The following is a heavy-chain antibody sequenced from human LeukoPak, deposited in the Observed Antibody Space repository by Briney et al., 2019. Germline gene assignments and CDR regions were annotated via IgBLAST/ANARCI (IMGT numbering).Heavy chain of an antibody. J-gene: IGHJ4*02. D-gene: IGHD4-17*01. CDR3: TRPYYGDYMNGDY. V-gene: IGHV4-34*01. CDR1: GGSFSGYY. CDR2: INHSGST. Sequence: SETLSLTCAVYGGSFSGYYWSWIRQPPGKGLEWIGEINHSGSTNYNPSLKSRVTISVDTSKNQFSLKLSSVTAADTAVYYCTRPYYGDYMNGDYWGQGTLVTVSS.